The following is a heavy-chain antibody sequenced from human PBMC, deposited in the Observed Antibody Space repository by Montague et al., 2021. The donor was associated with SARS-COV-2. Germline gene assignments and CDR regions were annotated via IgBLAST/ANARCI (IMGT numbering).Heavy chain of an antibody. CDR2: VYFSGST. D-gene: IGHD6-13*01. CDR3: ARQIIAAAGIESYYFDS. CDR1: GGSIRSSSFY. Sequence: SETLSLTCMVSGGSIRSSSFYWAWIRQPPGKGLEWLGSVYFSGSTYYEASLKSRLTISVETSKNQFSLNLTSVTAADTAVYYCARQIIAAAGIESYYFDSWGQGTLVTVSS. J-gene: IGHJ4*02. V-gene: IGHV4-39*01.